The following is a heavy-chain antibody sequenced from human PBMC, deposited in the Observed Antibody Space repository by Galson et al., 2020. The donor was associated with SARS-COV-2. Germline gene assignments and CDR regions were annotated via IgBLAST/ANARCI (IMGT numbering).Heavy chain of an antibody. D-gene: IGHD2-15*01. CDR1: RGSINDYY. Sequence: SETPSLKCAVYRGSINDYYWTWIRHPPGRGLERIGEIIHSGSTNYNPYLKRRLNISVDASKTQFSLNLSSVTAADTAVYYCATGSGYCSDGDCYYYGLDVWGQGTTVTVSS. CDR2: IIHSGST. CDR3: ATGSGYCSDGDCYYYGLDV. V-gene: IGHV4-34*01. J-gene: IGHJ6*02.